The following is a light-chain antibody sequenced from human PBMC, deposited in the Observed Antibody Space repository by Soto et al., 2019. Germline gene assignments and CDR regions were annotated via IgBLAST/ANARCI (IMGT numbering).Light chain of an antibody. CDR2: EVS. J-gene: IGLJ2*01. V-gene: IGLV2-8*01. CDR3: SSDAGSKEV. Sequence: QSVLTQPPSASGSPGQSVTISCTGTSSDVGGYNYVSWYQQHPGKAPKLMIYEVSKRPSGVPDRFSGSKSGNTASLAVSGLQAEDEADYYCSSDAGSKEVFGGGTKLTVL. CDR1: SSDVGGYNY.